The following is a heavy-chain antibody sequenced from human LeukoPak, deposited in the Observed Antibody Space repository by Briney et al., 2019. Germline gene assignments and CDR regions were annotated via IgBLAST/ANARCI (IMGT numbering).Heavy chain of an antibody. CDR2: INPNSGGT. J-gene: IGHJ4*02. Sequence: ASVKVSCKASGGTFSSYAISWVRQAPGQGLEWMGRINPNSGGTNYALKFQGRVTMTRDTSISTAYMELSRLRSDDTAVYYCARDRRGVMNYFDYWGQGTLVTVSS. CDR3: ARDRRGVMNYFDY. D-gene: IGHD3-16*01. CDR1: GGTFSSYA. V-gene: IGHV1-2*06.